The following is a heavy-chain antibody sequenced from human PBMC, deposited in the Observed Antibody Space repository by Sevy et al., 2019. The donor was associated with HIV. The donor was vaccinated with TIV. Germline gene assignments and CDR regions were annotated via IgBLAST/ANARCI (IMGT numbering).Heavy chain of an antibody. CDR3: ARGVNPPYIYSSSWLYVN. J-gene: IGHJ4*02. CDR2: VNHSGST. Sequence: SETLSLTCAVYGGSFSGYYWSWIRQPPGKGLEWIGEVNHSGSTNYNPSLKSRVTISVDTSKNQFSLKLSSVTAADTAVYYCARGVNPPYIYSSSWLYVNWGQGTLVTVSS. CDR1: GGSFSGYY. D-gene: IGHD6-13*01. V-gene: IGHV4-34*01.